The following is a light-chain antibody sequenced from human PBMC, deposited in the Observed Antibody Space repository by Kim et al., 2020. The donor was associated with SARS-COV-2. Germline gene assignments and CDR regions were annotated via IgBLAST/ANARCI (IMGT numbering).Light chain of an antibody. V-gene: IGKV3-11*01. CDR2: EVF. Sequence: EIVLTQSPATLSFSPGDRAILSCRASQNIGRYLAWYQQRPGQAPRLLIYEVFNRAAGVPARFSGNGSETDFTLTITSLEPDDFAVYYCHLRANWPALTFGGETKVEIK. J-gene: IGKJ4*01. CDR3: HLRANWPALT. CDR1: QNIGRY.